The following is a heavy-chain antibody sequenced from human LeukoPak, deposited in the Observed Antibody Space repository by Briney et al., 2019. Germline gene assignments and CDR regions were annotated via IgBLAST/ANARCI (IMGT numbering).Heavy chain of an antibody. D-gene: IGHD2-2*03. Sequence: PSETLSLTCTVSGGSISSYYWSWIRQPPGKGLEWIGYIYYSGSTNYNPSLKSRVTISVDTSKNQFSLKLSSVTAADTAVYYCARHMPGYEALYYLDYWGQGTLVTVSS. CDR2: IYYSGST. J-gene: IGHJ4*02. CDR3: ARHMPGYEALYYLDY. V-gene: IGHV4-59*08. CDR1: GGSISSYY.